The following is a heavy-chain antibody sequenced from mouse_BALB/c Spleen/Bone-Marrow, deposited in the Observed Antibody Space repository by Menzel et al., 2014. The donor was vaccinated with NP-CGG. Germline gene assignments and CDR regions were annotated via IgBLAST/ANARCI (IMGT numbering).Heavy chain of an antibody. V-gene: IGHV1-54*01. D-gene: IGHD3-2*01. CDR3: AREWTARTPSY. Sequence: VKLMESGAELVRPGTSVKVSCKASGYAFTSYLIEWIKQRPGQGLEWIGVINPGSGGANYNEKFKGQATLTADKSSSTAYMQISSLTSDDSAVYFCAREWTARTPSYWGQGTALTVSS. CDR2: INPGSGGA. J-gene: IGHJ2*01. CDR1: GYAFTSYL.